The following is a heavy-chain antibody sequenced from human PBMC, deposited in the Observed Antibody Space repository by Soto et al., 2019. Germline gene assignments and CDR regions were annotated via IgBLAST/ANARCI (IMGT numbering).Heavy chain of an antibody. V-gene: IGHV3-23*01. CDR2: ISGSGGST. J-gene: IGHJ4*02. Sequence: GGSLRLSCAASGCTFSSYAMSWIRQAPGKGLEWVSAISGSGGSTYYADSVKGRFTISRDNSKNTLYLQMNSLRAEDTAVYYCAKGSWLRYYFDYWGQGTLVTVSS. CDR3: AKGSWLRYYFDY. D-gene: IGHD5-18*01. CDR1: GCTFSSYA.